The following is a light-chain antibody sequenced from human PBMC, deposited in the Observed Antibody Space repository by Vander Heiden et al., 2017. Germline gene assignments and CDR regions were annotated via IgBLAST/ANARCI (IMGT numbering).Light chain of an antibody. J-gene: IGKJ4*01. V-gene: IGKV3-20*01. CDR2: GAS. Sequence: IVWPQSHATLSLSPGARATLSCRASQSVSSSYLAWYQQKPGQAPRLLIYGASSRATGIPDRFSGSGSGTDFTLTISRLEPEDFAVYYCQQYGSSPPLTFGGGTKVEIK. CDR3: QQYGSSPPLT. CDR1: QSVSSSY.